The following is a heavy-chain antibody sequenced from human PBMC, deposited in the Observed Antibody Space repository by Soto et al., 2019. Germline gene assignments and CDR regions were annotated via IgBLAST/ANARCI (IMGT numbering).Heavy chain of an antibody. D-gene: IGHD2-2*01. Sequence: GESLKISCKGSGYSFSSYWIGWVRQMPGKGLEWMGIIYPGDSDTRYSPSFQGQVTMSADKSISTAYLQWSSLKASDTAIYYCARLGGYCSTISCYGDFYYYYMDVWGKGTTVTVSS. CDR3: ARLGGYCSTISCYGDFYYYYMDV. J-gene: IGHJ6*03. CDR2: IYPGDSDT. V-gene: IGHV5-51*01. CDR1: GYSFSSYW.